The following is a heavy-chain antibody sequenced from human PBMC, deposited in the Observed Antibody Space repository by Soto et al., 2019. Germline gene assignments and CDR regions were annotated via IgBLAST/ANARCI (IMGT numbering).Heavy chain of an antibody. CDR3: ARTYVSGLFAYYYYGMDV. Sequence: SVKVSCKASGGTFSSYDINWVRQAPGQGLEWMGGIIPIFGTANYAQKFQGRITITADKSTSTAYMELRSLRSEDTAVYYCARTYVSGLFAYYYYGMDVWGQGTTVTVSS. D-gene: IGHD3-10*01. CDR2: IIPIFGTA. CDR1: GGTFSSYD. J-gene: IGHJ6*02. V-gene: IGHV1-69*06.